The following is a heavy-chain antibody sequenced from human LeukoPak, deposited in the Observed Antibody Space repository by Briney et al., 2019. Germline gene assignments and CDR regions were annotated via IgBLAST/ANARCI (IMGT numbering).Heavy chain of an antibody. D-gene: IGHD5-18*01. Sequence: GGSLRLSCAASGFTFSNYWMSWVRQAPGKGLEWVANIKEDGTEKYYVDSVKGRFTISRDNAKTSLYLQMNSLRAEDTAVYYCARDLSGVTGYTYGRGIDYWGQGTLVTVSS. CDR3: ARDLSGVTGYTYGRGIDY. CDR2: IKEDGTEK. V-gene: IGHV3-7*01. CDR1: GFTFSNYW. J-gene: IGHJ4*02.